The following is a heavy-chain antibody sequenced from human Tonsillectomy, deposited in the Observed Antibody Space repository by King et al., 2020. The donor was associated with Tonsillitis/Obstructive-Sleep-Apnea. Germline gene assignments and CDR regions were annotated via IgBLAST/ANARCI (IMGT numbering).Heavy chain of an antibody. CDR2: INPSGGTT. Sequence: QLVQSGAEVKKPGASVKVSCKASGYTFTNYCVHWVRQAPGQGLEWMGIINPSGGTTTYAQKFQGRVTVTRDTSTSTVYMELSSLRSEDTAVYYCARDLRPPGRRGYGSSTIYYYYYMDVWGKGTTVTVSS. V-gene: IGHV1-46*01. CDR1: GYTFTNYC. CDR3: ARDLRPPGRRGYGSSTIYYYYYMDV. D-gene: IGHD3-10*01. J-gene: IGHJ6*03.